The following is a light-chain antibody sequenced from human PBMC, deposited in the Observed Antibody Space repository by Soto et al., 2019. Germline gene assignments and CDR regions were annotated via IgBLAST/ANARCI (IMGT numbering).Light chain of an antibody. J-gene: IGKJ5*01. CDR3: QQYSNWPHAIT. CDR1: QSISSS. CDR2: GAS. V-gene: IGKV3D-15*01. Sequence: EILLTQSPGILSRSPGERASLSCRASQSISSSLLAWYQQKPGQAPRLLIYGASSRATGIPDRFSGTGSGTEFTLILSSLQSEAVALSYWQQYSNWPHAITFGQGTRLEIK.